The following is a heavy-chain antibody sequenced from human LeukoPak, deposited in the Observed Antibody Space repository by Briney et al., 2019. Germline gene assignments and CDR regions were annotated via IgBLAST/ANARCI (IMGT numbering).Heavy chain of an antibody. CDR3: ARLNLKDIGRDYFDY. CDR2: IYTSGST. V-gene: IGHV4-4*07. J-gene: IGHJ4*02. D-gene: IGHD3-10*01. Sequence: SETLSLTCSVSGDSISTYYWSWIRQPAGEGLEWIGRIYTSGSTNYNPSLKSRVTMSVDTSKNQFSLKLTSVTAADTAVYYCARLNLKDIGRDYFDYWGQGTLVTVSS. CDR1: GDSISTYY.